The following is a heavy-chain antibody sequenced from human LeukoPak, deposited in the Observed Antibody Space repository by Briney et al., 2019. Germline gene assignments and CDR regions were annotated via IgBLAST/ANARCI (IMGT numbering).Heavy chain of an antibody. CDR2: FDPEDGET. J-gene: IGHJ4*02. D-gene: IGHD2-2*01. CDR3: ATQSSYCGSTSCYAYFNY. Sequence: GASVKVSCKVSGYTLTELSMHWMRQVPGKGLEWMGGFDPEDGETIYAQKFQGRVTMTEDTSTDTAYMELSSLRSEDTAVYYCATQSSYCGSTSCYAYFNYWGQGTLVTVSS. V-gene: IGHV1-24*01. CDR1: GYTLTELS.